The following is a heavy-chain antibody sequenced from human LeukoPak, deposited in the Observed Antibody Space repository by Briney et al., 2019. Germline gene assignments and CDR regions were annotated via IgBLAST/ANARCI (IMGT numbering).Heavy chain of an antibody. CDR3: ARDRGGNDYGMDV. D-gene: IGHD4-23*01. CDR1: GITFSDYY. J-gene: IGHJ6*02. Sequence: GPLRLSCAASGITFSDYYMSWIRQAPGKGLGWVSYISSSGSTIYYADSVKGRFTISRENAKNSLYLQMNSLRAEDTAVYYCARDRGGNDYGMDVWGQGTTVTVSS. V-gene: IGHV3-11*01. CDR2: ISSSGSTI.